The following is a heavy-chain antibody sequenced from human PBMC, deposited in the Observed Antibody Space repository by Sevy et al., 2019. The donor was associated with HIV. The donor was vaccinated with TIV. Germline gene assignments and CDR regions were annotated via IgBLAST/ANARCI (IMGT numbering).Heavy chain of an antibody. CDR1: GFTFSSYW. D-gene: IGHD3-16*01. V-gene: IGHV3-7*01. Sequence: GGSLRLSCAASGFTFSSYWMNWIRQAPGKGLEWVANIKQDGSEKYHVDSVKGRFTISRDNAKNSLYLEMNTLRAEDTAVYYCTTSGGETRGQGTLVTVSS. CDR3: TTSGGET. J-gene: IGHJ4*02. CDR2: IKQDGSEK.